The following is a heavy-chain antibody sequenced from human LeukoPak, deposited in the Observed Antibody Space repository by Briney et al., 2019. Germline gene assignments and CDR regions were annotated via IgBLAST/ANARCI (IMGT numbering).Heavy chain of an antibody. CDR3: AKSYSSGWFMGDNWFDP. J-gene: IGHJ5*02. Sequence: GGSLRLSCAASGFTFSSYAMRWVRQAAGKGMEWVSAMSGSGGSTYYADSVKGRFTISRDNSKNTLYLQMNSLRAEDTAVYYCAKSYSSGWFMGDNWFDPWGQGTLVTVSS. D-gene: IGHD6-19*01. CDR2: MSGSGGST. CDR1: GFTFSSYA. V-gene: IGHV3-23*01.